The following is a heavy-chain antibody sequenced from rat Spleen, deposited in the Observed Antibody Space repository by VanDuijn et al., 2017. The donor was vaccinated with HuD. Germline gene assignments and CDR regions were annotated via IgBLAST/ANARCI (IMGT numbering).Heavy chain of an antibody. J-gene: IGHJ3*01. Sequence: QVQLKESGPGLVQPSQTLSLTCTVSGFSLTNHYIQWVRQTPGKGLEWMGFIRSGGSTEYNSEFKSRLSISRDTSKNQVFLKMNSLQTEDTATYYCARDKTEAPFAYWGQGTLVTVSS. V-gene: IGHV2-65*01. CDR3: ARDKTEAPFAY. D-gene: IGHD1-11*01. CDR2: IRSGGST. CDR1: GFSLTNHY.